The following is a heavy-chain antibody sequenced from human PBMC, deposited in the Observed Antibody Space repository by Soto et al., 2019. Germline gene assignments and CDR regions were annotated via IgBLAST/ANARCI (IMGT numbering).Heavy chain of an antibody. CDR3: ARRTGTAPRFDY. J-gene: IGHJ4*02. CDR1: GFTFSDFE. D-gene: IGHD1-7*01. CDR2: ISYDGSNQ. V-gene: IGHV3-30-3*01. Sequence: QVQLVESGGGVVQPGRSLRLSCSASGFTFSDFEMYWSRQPPGKGLDWVSFISYDGSNQYYAGSVKGRFTVSRDNSKNTLFLLMNSLRPEDTAVYFCARRTGTAPRFDYWGQGTLVTVSS.